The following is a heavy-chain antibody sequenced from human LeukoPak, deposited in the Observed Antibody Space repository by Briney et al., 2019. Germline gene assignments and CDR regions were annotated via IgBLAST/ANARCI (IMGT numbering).Heavy chain of an antibody. CDR2: INHSGST. Sequence: PSETLSLTCAVYGGSFSGYYWSWIRQPPGKGLEWIGEINHSGSTNYNPSLKSRVTISVDTSKNQFSLKLSSVTAADTAVYYCARGLVKGIARFDYWGQGTQVTVSS. J-gene: IGHJ4*02. D-gene: IGHD2-21*01. CDR3: ARGLVKGIARFDY. CDR1: GGSFSGYY. V-gene: IGHV4-34*01.